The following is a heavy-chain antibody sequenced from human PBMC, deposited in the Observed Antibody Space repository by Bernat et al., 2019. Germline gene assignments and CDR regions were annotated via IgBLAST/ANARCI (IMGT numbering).Heavy chain of an antibody. CDR3: ARLWSTTTAEAYFDS. CDR1: GYTFTNYW. V-gene: IGHV5-51*03. CDR2: VYPGDSDT. Sequence: EVQLVQSGAEVKKPGESLKISCKASGYTFTNYWIAWVRQMPGKGLECMGLVYPGDSDTRYSPSFQGQVTISADKSITTVYLQWRSLKATDTAIIYCARLWSTTTAEAYFDSWGQGTLVTVSS. J-gene: IGHJ4*02. D-gene: IGHD3-3*01.